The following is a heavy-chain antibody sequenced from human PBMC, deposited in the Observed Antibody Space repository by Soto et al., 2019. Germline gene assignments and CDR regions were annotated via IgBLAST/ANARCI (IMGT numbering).Heavy chain of an antibody. CDR3: ARGGVVGASDY. CDR1: VYTITTYY. Sequence: ASATVSCKTSVYTITTYYMHCVRQDPRQGLEGMGIINPSGGSTSYAQKFQGRVTMTRDTSTSTVYMELRSLRCGDTAVYYCARGGVVGASDYWGQGTLVTVSS. D-gene: IGHD1-26*01. V-gene: IGHV1-46*01. CDR2: INPSGGST. J-gene: IGHJ4*02.